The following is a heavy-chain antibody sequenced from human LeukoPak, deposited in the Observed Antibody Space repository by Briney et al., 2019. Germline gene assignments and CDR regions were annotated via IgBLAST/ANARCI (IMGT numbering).Heavy chain of an antibody. D-gene: IGHD4-23*01. Sequence: SVKVSCKASGGTFSSYAISWVRQAPGQGLEWMGGVIPIFGTANYAQKFQGRVTITGDESTSTAYMELSSLRSEDTAVYYCARDYGGNGENYYFDYWGQGTLVTVSS. CDR2: VIPIFGTA. CDR1: GGTFSSYA. V-gene: IGHV1-69*01. CDR3: ARDYGGNGENYYFDY. J-gene: IGHJ4*02.